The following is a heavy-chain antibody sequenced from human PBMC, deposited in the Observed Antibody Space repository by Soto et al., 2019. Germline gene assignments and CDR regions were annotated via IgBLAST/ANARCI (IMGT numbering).Heavy chain of an antibody. CDR1: GFTFSGYY. Sequence: QVQLVESGGGLVKPGGSLRLSCAASGFTFSGYYMSWIRQAPGKGLEWISYISSGGTTIYYADSVKGRFTISRDNAKNSVYLQMTSLRTEVTAVYYCASPTLARRGNWFDPWGQGTLVTVSS. J-gene: IGHJ5*02. V-gene: IGHV3-11*01. CDR2: ISSGGTTI. CDR3: ASPTLARRGNWFDP.